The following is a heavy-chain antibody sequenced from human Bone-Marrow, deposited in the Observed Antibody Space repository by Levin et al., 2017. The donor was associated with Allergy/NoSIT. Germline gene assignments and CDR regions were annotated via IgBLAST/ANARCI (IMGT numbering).Heavy chain of an antibody. CDR3: ARDWYSQHVGDYYHNYGLDV. Sequence: QTGGSLRLSCAASGFNFIDYWMSWVRQAPGTGLEWVANIKQDGTDRFYADSVKGRFMISRDNAKNSVYLEMNSLKFEDTAVYYCARDWYSQHVGDYYHNYGLDVWGQGTTVSVPS. J-gene: IGHJ6*02. V-gene: IGHV3-7*01. D-gene: IGHD6-6*01. CDR1: GFNFIDYW. CDR2: IKQDGTDR.